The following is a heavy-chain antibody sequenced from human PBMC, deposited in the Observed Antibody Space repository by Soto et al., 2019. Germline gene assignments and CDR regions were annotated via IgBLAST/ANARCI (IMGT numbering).Heavy chain of an antibody. D-gene: IGHD2-8*01. CDR1: GFTFSSYA. CDR3: AKVRLTDYLRYAPHL. J-gene: IGHJ3*01. V-gene: IGHV3-23*01. Sequence: GGSLRLSCAASGFTFSSYAMHWVRQAPGRGLEWVSIISPNGDSTYYADSVKGRFTISRDNSQNTVFLQMNSLRAEDTAIYFCAKVRLTDYLRYAPHLWGQGTLVTVSS. CDR2: ISPNGDST.